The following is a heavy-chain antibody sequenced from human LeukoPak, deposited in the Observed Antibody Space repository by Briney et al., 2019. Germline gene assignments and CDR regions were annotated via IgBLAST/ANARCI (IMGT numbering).Heavy chain of an antibody. CDR2: IYYSGST. V-gene: IGHV4-59*01. J-gene: IGHJ6*02. D-gene: IGHD1-26*01. Sequence: SETLSLSCTVSGDSISYYYWSWIRQPPGKGLEWIGYIYYSGSTDYNPSLKSRVSISVDTSKNQFSLKLNSVTPADTAVYYCARDGRISPYSGMDVWGQGTTVTVSS. CDR3: ARDGRISPYSGMDV. CDR1: GDSISYYY.